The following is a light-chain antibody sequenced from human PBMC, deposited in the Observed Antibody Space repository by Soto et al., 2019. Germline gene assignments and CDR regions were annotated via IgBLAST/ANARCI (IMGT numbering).Light chain of an antibody. CDR3: KQYGSSPRT. V-gene: IGKV3-20*01. J-gene: IGKJ5*01. CDR1: PSVSSSY. CDR2: GAS. Sequence: EIVLTQSPGTLALAPWARATLSCRASPSVSSSYLAWYQQKPGQANRLLIYGASSRATGIPDRFSGSGSGTDFTLTISRLEPEEFAVYYCKQYGSSPRTVGQGTRLAIK.